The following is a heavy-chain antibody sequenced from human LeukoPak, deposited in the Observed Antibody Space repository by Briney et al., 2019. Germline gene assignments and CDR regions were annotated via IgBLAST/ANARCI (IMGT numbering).Heavy chain of an antibody. D-gene: IGHD3-3*01. CDR3: ARAGPQYYDFWSGYYSFDY. V-gene: IGHV4-59*01. J-gene: IGHJ4*02. CDR1: GGSISSYY. CDR2: IYYSGST. Sequence: SETLSLTCTVSGGSISSYYWSWIRQPPGKGLEWIGYIYYSGSTNYNPSLKSRVTISVDTSKNQFSLKLSSVTAADTAVYYCARAGPQYYDFWSGYYSFDYWGRGTLVTVSS.